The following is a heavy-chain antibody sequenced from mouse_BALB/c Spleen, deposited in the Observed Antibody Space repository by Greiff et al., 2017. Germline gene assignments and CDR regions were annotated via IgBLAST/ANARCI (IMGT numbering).Heavy chain of an antibody. Sequence: EVQLVESGGGLVKPGGSLKLSCAASGFTFSDYYMYWVRQTPEKRLEWVATISDGGSYTYYPDSVKGRFTISRDNAKNNLYLQMSSLKSEDTAMYYCARGPGSSPYAMDYWGQGTSVTVSS. V-gene: IGHV5-4*02. CDR2: ISDGGSYT. D-gene: IGHD1-1*01. J-gene: IGHJ4*01. CDR3: ARGPGSSPYAMDY. CDR1: GFTFSDYY.